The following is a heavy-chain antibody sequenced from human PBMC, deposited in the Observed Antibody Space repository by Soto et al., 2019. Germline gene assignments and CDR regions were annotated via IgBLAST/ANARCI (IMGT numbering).Heavy chain of an antibody. V-gene: IGHV3-11*01. J-gene: IGHJ4*02. CDR2: ISVSSSMT. Sequence: QVQLVESGGDLVKPGGSLRLSCVASGFTFTDYYMTWIRQAPGKGPEWVAYISVSSSMTYYADSVLGRFTVSRDNAKNLVSLQMDSLTVEDTAMYYCARDSGKTPDYWGQGTLVTVSS. CDR1: GFTFTDYY. CDR3: ARDSGKTPDY.